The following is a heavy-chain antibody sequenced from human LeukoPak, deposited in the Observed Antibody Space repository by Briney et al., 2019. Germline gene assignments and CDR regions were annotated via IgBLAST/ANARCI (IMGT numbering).Heavy chain of an antibody. J-gene: IGHJ3*02. V-gene: IGHV4-59*01. CDR2: IYYSGST. CDR3: ARDNTLGYCSSTSCPHPGGAFDI. D-gene: IGHD2-2*01. CDR1: GGSISSYY. Sequence: SETLSLTCTVSGGSISSYYWSWIRQPPGKGLEWIGYIYYSGSTNYNPSLKSRVTISVDTSKNQFSLKLSSVTAADTAVYYCARDNTLGYCSSTSCPHPGGAFDIWGQGTMVTVSS.